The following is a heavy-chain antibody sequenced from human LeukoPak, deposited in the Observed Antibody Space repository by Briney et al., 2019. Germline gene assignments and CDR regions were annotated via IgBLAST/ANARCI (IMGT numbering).Heavy chain of an antibody. CDR3: ARGRAFFD. CDR2: INNSGST. Sequence: SETLSLTCAVYGGSFSGYYWNWIRQPPGKGLEWTGEINNSGSTNYNPSLKSRVTISRDTSKNQFSLKLSSVTAADTAVYYCARGRAFFDWGQGTLVTVSS. V-gene: IGHV4-34*01. J-gene: IGHJ4*02. D-gene: IGHD3-3*02. CDR1: GGSFSGYY.